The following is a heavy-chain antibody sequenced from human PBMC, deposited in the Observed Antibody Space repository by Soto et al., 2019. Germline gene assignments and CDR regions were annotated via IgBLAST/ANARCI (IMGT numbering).Heavy chain of an antibody. D-gene: IGHD4-17*01. V-gene: IGHV4-34*01. CDR1: GGSFSGYY. CDR2: INHSGST. J-gene: IGHJ4*02. CDR3: SRGRRTAVTIDY. Sequence: SETLSLTCAVYGGSFSGYYWSWIRQPPGKGLEWIGEINHSGSTNYNPSLKSRFTISVDTSKNQFSLKLSSVTAADTAVYYCSRGRRTAVTIDYWGQGTLVTVSS.